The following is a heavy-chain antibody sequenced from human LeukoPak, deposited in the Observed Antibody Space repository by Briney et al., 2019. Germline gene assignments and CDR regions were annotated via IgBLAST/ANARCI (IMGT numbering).Heavy chain of an antibody. J-gene: IGHJ4*02. Sequence: GGSLTLSCAASGFMFDIYAMTWVRQAPGKGPEWVSGISASANSTYYADSVQGRFIISRDNSKNNLYLQMNSLRAEDTAVYYCTRDLPPVLHCSYCFDYWGQGTLVTVSS. CDR1: GFMFDIYA. V-gene: IGHV3-23*01. D-gene: IGHD2-21*02. CDR2: ISASANST. CDR3: TRDLPPVLHCSYCFDY.